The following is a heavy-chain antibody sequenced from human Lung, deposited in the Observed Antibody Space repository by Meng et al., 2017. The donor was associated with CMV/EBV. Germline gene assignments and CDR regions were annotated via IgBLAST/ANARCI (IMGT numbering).Heavy chain of an antibody. J-gene: IGHJ4*02. CDR1: GFTFSSYE. D-gene: IGHD6-19*01. Sequence: SCAASGFTFSSYEMNWVRQAPGKGLEWVSYISSSGSTIYYADSVKGRFTISRDNAKNSLYLQMNSLRAEDTAVYYCAREGIAVGGTGFDYWGQGTLVTVSS. V-gene: IGHV3-48*03. CDR2: ISSSGSTI. CDR3: AREGIAVGGTGFDY.